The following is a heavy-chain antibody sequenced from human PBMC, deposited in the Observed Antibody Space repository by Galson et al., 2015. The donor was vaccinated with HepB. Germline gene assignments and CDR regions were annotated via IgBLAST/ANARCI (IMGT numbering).Heavy chain of an antibody. CDR1: GFTFSNYS. CDR3: ARDFVGYYDSSGRYGMDV. J-gene: IGHJ6*02. CDR2: ISSSSSYI. V-gene: IGHV3-21*01. Sequence: SLRLSCAASGFTFSNYSMNWVRQAPGKGLEWVSSISSSSSYIYYADSVKGRFTISRDNAKNSLYLQMNSLRAEDTAAYYCARDFVGYYDSSGRYGMDVWGQGTTVTVSS. D-gene: IGHD3-22*01.